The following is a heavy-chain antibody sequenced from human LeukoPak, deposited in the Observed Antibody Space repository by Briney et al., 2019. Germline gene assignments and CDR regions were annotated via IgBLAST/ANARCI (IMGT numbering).Heavy chain of an antibody. J-gene: IGHJ3*02. CDR3: ARHSCIAVYLGAFDI. Sequence: GESLKISCKGSGYSFTSYWIAWVRRMPGKGLGWMGIIYPGDSDTRYSPSFQGQVTISADKSISTAYLQWSSLKASDTAMYYCARHSCIAVYLGAFDIWGQGTMVTVSS. D-gene: IGHD6-19*01. V-gene: IGHV5-51*01. CDR1: GYSFTSYW. CDR2: IYPGDSDT.